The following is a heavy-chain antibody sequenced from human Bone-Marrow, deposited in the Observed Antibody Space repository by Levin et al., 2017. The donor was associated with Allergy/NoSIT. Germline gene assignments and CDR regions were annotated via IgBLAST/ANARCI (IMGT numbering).Heavy chain of an antibody. V-gene: IGHV3-11*01. D-gene: IGHD3/OR15-3a*01. CDR3: ALSWTQNYYAMDV. CDR1: GVIFREYY. CDR2: VSSDGYTK. J-gene: IGHJ6*02. Sequence: GGSLRLSCAASGVIFREYYMTWIRQSPGKGLEWLAYVSSDGYTKYYEDSVKGRFTVSRDNGQSSLILQMTSLRVEDTAVYYCALSWTQNYYAMDVWGQGTAVTVSS.